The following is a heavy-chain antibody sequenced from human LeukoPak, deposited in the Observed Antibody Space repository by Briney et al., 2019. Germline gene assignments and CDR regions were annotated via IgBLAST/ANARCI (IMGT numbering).Heavy chain of an antibody. CDR1: GYTFTSYD. J-gene: IGHJ4*02. D-gene: IGHD6-19*01. V-gene: IGHV1-8*01. CDR2: MNPNTGTT. CDR3: ARGHFPGYSRGWLLSGH. Sequence: ASVKVSCKASGYTFTSYDITWVRQATGQGLEWMGWMNPNTGTTFYAQEFQGRITMTRDTSISTAYMELSSLRSEDTAVYFCARGHFPGYSRGWLLSGHWGQGTLVT.